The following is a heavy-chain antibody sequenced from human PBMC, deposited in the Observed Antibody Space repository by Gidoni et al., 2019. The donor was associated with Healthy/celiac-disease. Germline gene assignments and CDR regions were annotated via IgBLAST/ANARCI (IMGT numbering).Heavy chain of an antibody. J-gene: IGHJ6*02. V-gene: IGHV3-33*01. CDR3: ASLYYGMDV. CDR2: IWYDGSNK. CDR1: GFTFSSYG. Sequence: QVQPVASGAGVVQPGRSLRLSCAAPGFTFSSYGMHWGRQAPGKGLKWVAVIWYDGSNKYYADSVKGRFTISRDNSKNTLYLQMNSLRAEDTAVYYCASLYYGMDVWGQGTTVTVSS.